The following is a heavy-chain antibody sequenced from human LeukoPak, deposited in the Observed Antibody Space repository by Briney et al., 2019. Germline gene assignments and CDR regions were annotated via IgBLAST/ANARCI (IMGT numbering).Heavy chain of an antibody. J-gene: IGHJ4*02. Sequence: PGGALRLSCAASGFTFSSYAMSWVRQAPGKRLEWVSAISGSGGSPYYAVSVKGQFNISRDNPKNTLYLQMNSLRAEDTAVYYCAKDQPFYYDSSGYMAPFDYWGQGTLVTVSS. CDR2: ISGSGGSP. CDR1: GFTFSSYA. V-gene: IGHV3-23*01. CDR3: AKDQPFYYDSSGYMAPFDY. D-gene: IGHD3-22*01.